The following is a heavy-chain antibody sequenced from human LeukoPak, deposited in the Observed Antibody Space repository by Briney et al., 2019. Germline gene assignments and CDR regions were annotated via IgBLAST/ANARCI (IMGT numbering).Heavy chain of an antibody. CDR1: GFTFSSYS. CDR3: ARDRAISGSSVGY. Sequence: GGSLRLSCAASGFTFSSYSMNWVRQAPGKGLEWVSSISGNSSYIYYADSVKGRFTISRDNAKNSLYLQMNSLRAEDTAVYYCARDRAISGSSVGYWGQGTLVTVSS. D-gene: IGHD1-26*01. J-gene: IGHJ4*02. CDR2: ISGNSSYI. V-gene: IGHV3-21*01.